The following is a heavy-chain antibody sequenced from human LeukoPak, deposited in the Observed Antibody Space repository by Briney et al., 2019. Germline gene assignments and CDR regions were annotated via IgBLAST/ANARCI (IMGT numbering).Heavy chain of an antibody. J-gene: IGHJ5*02. CDR2: IFYSGST. Sequence: SETLSLTCTVSGGSISSYYWSWIRQPPGKGLEWIGYIFYSGSTYYNPSLKSRVTISVDTSKNQFSLKLSSVTAADTAVYYCARDYSNRMYWFDPWGQGTLVTVSS. CDR1: GGSISSYY. V-gene: IGHV4-59*12. CDR3: ARDYSNRMYWFDP. D-gene: IGHD6-13*01.